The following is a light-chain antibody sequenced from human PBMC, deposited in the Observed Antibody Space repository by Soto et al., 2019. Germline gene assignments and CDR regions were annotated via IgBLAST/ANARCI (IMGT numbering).Light chain of an antibody. CDR3: QQRSNWTIT. V-gene: IGKV3D-20*02. J-gene: IGKJ5*01. Sequence: CTHSPGTLSLSPGGRATLSCRASQSVSNNYLAWYQKKPGQDPRLLIYGASNRATGIPDRFSGSGSGTDFNLTISRLEPEDCAVYECQQRSNWTITFGQGTRLDIK. CDR1: QSVSNNY. CDR2: GAS.